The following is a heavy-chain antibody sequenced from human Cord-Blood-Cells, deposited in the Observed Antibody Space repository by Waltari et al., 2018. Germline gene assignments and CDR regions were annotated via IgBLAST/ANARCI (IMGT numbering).Heavy chain of an antibody. Sequence: QVQLVQSGAEVKKPGSSVKVSCKASGGTFSSYAISWVRQAPGQGLEWMGGIIPILGTANYAQKFQGRVTITADESTSTAYMELSSLRSEDTAVYYCARDVGLVAKNYYYMDVWGKGTTVTVSS. CDR2: IIPILGTA. D-gene: IGHD5-12*01. V-gene: IGHV1-69*01. CDR1: GGTFSSYA. CDR3: ARDVGLVAKNYYYMDV. J-gene: IGHJ6*03.